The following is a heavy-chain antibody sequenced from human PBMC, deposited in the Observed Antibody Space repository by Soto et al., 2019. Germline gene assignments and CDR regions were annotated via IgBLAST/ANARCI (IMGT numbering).Heavy chain of an antibody. D-gene: IGHD6-13*01. CDR1: GDSVSSNSAA. CDR3: ARDLAGYSSSWYYFDY. CDR2: TYYRSKWYN. J-gene: IGHJ4*02. V-gene: IGHV6-1*01. Sequence: QSQTLSLTCAISGDSVSSNSAAWNWIRQSPSRGLEWLGRTYYRSKWYNDYAVSVKSRITINPDTSKNQFSLQLNSVTPEDTAVYYCARDLAGYSSSWYYFDYWGQGTLVTVSS.